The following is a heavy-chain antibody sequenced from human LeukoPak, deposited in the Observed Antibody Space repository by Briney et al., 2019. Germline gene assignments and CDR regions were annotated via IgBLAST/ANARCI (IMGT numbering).Heavy chain of an antibody. D-gene: IGHD5-18*01. CDR2: ISSSSSYI. J-gene: IGHJ4*02. CDR3: ARSYSYGGIHY. CDR1: GFTFSSYS. V-gene: IGHV3-21*01. Sequence: GGSLRLSCAASGFTFSSYSMNWVRQAPGKGLEWVSLISSSSSYIYYADSVKGRFTISRDNAKNTLYLQMNSLRAEDTAVYYCARSYSYGGIHYWGQGTLVTVSS.